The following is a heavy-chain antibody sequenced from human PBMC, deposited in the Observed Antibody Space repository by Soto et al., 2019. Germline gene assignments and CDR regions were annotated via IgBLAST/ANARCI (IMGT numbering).Heavy chain of an antibody. CDR3: ARGGFNYAN. CDR2: ISSSGASM. V-gene: IGHV3-11*01. Sequence: QVQLVQSGGGLVKLGGSVRLSCAASGFTFSSSYMSWIRQAPGKGLEWVSYISSSGASMYYADSVKGRFTISRDNANNSLYLQMNGLRAEDTAVYYCARGGFNYANWGQGTLVTVTS. J-gene: IGHJ4*02. CDR1: GFTFSSSY. D-gene: IGHD5-18*01.